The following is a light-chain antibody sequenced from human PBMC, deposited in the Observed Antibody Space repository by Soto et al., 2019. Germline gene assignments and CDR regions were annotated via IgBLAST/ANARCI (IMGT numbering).Light chain of an antibody. CDR2: EGS. J-gene: IGLJ2*01. CDR1: SSDIGGYNL. V-gene: IGLV2-23*01. Sequence: QSALTQPASVSGSPGQSITISCTGTSSDIGGYNLVSWYQQHPGKAPKLMIYEGSKRPSGVSNRFSGSKSGNTASLTISGLQPEDEADYYCSSYTGSSSSVIFGGGTKLTVL. CDR3: SSYTGSSSSVI.